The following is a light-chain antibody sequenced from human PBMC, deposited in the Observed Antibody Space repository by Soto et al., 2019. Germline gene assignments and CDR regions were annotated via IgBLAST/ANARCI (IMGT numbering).Light chain of an antibody. Sequence: EIVLTQSPATLSLSPGERATLSCRASESVRSSYLAWYQQKPGQTPRLLIYGASNRATGIPDRFSGSGSGTEFTLTISRLEPEDFAVDDCQQYGSPLTFGGGTKVDIK. J-gene: IGKJ4*01. V-gene: IGKV3-20*01. CDR2: GAS. CDR1: ESVRSSY. CDR3: QQYGSPLT.